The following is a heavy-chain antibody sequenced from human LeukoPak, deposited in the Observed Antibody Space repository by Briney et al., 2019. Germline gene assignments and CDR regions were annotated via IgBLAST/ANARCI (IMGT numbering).Heavy chain of an antibody. CDR1: GESFSDYY. D-gene: IGHD2-2*01. Sequence: SETLSLTCAVYGESFSDYYWTWIRQPPGKGLEWIGEINHSGSTNYNPSLKSRVTISVDTSKNQFSLKLSSVTAADTAVYYCARDAPGPLYGYYYMDVWGKGTTVTVSS. V-gene: IGHV4-34*01. J-gene: IGHJ6*03. CDR3: ARDAPGPLYGYYYMDV. CDR2: INHSGST.